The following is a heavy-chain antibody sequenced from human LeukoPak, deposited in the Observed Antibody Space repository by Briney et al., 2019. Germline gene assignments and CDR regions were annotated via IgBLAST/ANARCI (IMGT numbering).Heavy chain of an antibody. D-gene: IGHD5/OR15-5a*01. CDR2: IPYDGSNK. V-gene: IGHV3-30*02. CDR1: GFTFSNYG. J-gene: IGHJ4*02. CDR3: AKIWLGRRRIVDLVSTGETDY. Sequence: GGSLRLSCAASGFTFSNYGMHWVRQAPGKGLEWVAYIPYDGSNKYYADSVKGRFTISRDNSKNTLFLQMNSLRAEDAAVYYCAKIWLGRRRIVDLVSTGETDYWGQGTLVTVSS.